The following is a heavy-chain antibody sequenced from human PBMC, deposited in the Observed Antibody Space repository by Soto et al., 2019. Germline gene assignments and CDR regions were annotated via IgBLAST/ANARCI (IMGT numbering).Heavy chain of an antibody. J-gene: IGHJ6*03. Sequence: SETLSLTCTVSGGSISSSSYYWSWIRQPPGKGLEWIGEINHSGSTNYNPSLKSRVTISVDTSKNQFSLKLSSVTAADTAVYYCASAKYYYYMDVWGKGTTVTVSS. CDR3: ASAKYYYYMDV. CDR1: GGSISSSSYY. CDR2: INHSGST. V-gene: IGHV4-39*07.